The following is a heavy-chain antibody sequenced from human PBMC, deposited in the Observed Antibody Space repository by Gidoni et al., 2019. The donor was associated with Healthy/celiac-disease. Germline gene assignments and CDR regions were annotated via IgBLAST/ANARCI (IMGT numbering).Heavy chain of an antibody. V-gene: IGHV4-59*01. D-gene: IGHD2-21*02. CDR3: ARDVWAYCGGDCLLEDFDI. Sequence: YNPSLKSRVTISVDTSKNQFSLKLSSVTAADTAVYYCARDVWAYCGGDCLLEDFDIWGQGTMVTVSP. J-gene: IGHJ3*02.